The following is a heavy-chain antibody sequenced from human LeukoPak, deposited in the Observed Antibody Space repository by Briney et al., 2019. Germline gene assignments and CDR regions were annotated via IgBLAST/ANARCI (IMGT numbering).Heavy chain of an antibody. J-gene: IGHJ6*03. Sequence: GGSLRLSCAASGYTFDDHTMHWVRQAPGKGLEWVSLISWDGGSTYYADPVKGRFTISRDNSKNSLYLQMNSLRTEDTALYYCANDSGYGAYLGGYYYMDVWGKGTTVTVSS. V-gene: IGHV3-43*01. CDR3: ANDSGYGAYLGGYYYMDV. CDR2: ISWDGGST. D-gene: IGHD4-17*01. CDR1: GYTFDDHT.